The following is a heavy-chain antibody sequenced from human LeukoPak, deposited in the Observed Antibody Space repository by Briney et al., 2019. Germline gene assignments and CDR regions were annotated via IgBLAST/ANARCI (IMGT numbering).Heavy chain of an antibody. V-gene: IGHV3-48*02. D-gene: IGHD6-13*01. CDR3: ARGRGAAAGTSIYDY. CDR2: ISCSSSII. CDR1: GFPPSTYS. J-gene: IGHJ4*02. Sequence: GGSLRLSRAASGFPPSTYSMNWVRQAPGKGLEWISYISCSSSIIYYADSVKGRFTIYRDNAQQSLYLQMNSLRDEDTAVYYCARGRGAAAGTSIYDYWGQGTLVTVSS.